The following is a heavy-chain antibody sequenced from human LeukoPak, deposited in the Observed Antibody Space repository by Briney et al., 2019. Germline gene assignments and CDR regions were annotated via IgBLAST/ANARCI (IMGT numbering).Heavy chain of an antibody. Sequence: PGGSLRLSCAASGFTFSSYWMSWVRQAPGKGLEWVANIKQDGSEKYYVDSVKGRFTISRDNAKNSLYLQMNSLRAEDTAVYYCARSPAVLRYFDWLNNFDYWGQGTLVTVSS. CDR3: ARSPAVLRYFDWLNNFDY. V-gene: IGHV3-7*01. CDR2: IKQDGSEK. CDR1: GFTFSSYW. J-gene: IGHJ4*02. D-gene: IGHD3-9*01.